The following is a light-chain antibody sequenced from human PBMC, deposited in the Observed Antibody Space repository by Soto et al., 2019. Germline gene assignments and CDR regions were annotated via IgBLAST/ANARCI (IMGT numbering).Light chain of an antibody. Sequence: DIQMTQSPSTLSASVGDRVTITCRASQSISSWLAWYQQKPGKAPKLLIYDASSLESGVPSSFSGSGSGTEFTLTISSLQPDDFATYYCQQYNSYSWTFGQGTKVDIK. J-gene: IGKJ1*01. CDR1: QSISSW. CDR3: QQYNSYSWT. V-gene: IGKV1-5*01. CDR2: DAS.